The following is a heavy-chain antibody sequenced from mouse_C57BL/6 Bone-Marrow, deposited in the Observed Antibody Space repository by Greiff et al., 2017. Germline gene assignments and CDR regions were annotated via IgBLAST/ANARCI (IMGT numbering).Heavy chain of an antibody. V-gene: IGHV1-81*01. CDR3: ARGNCYARDY. CDR2: IYPRNGDT. D-gene: IGHD2-1*01. Sequence: VQLQQSGAELVRPGASVKLSCTASGYTFTSYGISWVKQRTGQGLEWIGEIYPRNGDTYYNEKFKGKATLTADKSSSTAYMELRSLTSEDSAVYFCARGNCYARDYWGQGTTVTVSS. CDR1: GYTFTSYG. J-gene: IGHJ4*01.